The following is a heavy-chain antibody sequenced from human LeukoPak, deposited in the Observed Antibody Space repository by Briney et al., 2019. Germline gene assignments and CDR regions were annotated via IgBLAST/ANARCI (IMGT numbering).Heavy chain of an antibody. CDR3: ARDSYYYDSSGFQLDI. D-gene: IGHD3-22*01. CDR2: IYYSGST. CDR1: GGSISSYY. Sequence: PSETLSLTCTVSGGSISSYYWSWIRQPPGKGLEWIGYIYYSGSTNYNPSLTSRVTISVDTSKNQFSLKLSSVTAADTAVYYCARDSYYYDSSGFQLDIWGQGTMVTVSS. J-gene: IGHJ3*02. V-gene: IGHV4-59*01.